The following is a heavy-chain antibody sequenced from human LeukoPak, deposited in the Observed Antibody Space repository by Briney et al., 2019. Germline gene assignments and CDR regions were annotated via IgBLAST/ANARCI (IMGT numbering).Heavy chain of an antibody. J-gene: IGHJ6*02. V-gene: IGHV1-18*01. D-gene: IGHD2-2*02. CDR1: GYTFTSYG. CDR2: ISAYNGNT. CDR3: ARDLLGYCSSTSCYTYSYYGMDV. Sequence: ASVKVSCKASGYTFTSYGISWVRQAPGQGLEWMGWISAYNGNTNYAQKLQGRVTMTTDTSTRTAYMERRSLRSDDTAVDYCARDLLGYCSSTSCYTYSYYGMDVWGQGTTVTVSS.